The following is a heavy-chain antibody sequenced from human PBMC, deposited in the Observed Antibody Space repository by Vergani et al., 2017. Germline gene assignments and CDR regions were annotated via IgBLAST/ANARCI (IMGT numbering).Heavy chain of an antibody. Sequence: QVQLQQWGAGLLKPSETLSLTCAVYGGSFSGYYWSWIRQPPGKGLEWIGYIYYSGSTNYNPSLKSRVTISVDTSKNQFSLKLSSVTAADTAVYYCARAPVVVASFDYWGQGTLVTVSS. CDR1: GGSFSGYY. V-gene: IGHV4-34*01. CDR2: IYYSGST. CDR3: ARAPVVVASFDY. D-gene: IGHD2-15*01. J-gene: IGHJ4*02.